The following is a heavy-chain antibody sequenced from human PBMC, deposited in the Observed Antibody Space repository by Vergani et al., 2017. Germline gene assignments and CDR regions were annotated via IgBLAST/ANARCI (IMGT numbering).Heavy chain of an antibody. CDR2: IKQDGSEK. J-gene: IGHJ4*02. CDR1: GFTFSSYW. Sequence: EVQLVESGGGLVQPGGSLRLSCAASGFTFSSYWMSWVRQAPGKGLEWVANIKQDGSEKYYVDSVTGRFTISRDNAKNSLYRQMNCLRAEDTAGYYCARDRCKGRGYSFGGPVDYWGQGTLVTVYS. V-gene: IGHV3-7*01. CDR3: ARDRCKGRGYSFGGPVDY. D-gene: IGHD5-18*01.